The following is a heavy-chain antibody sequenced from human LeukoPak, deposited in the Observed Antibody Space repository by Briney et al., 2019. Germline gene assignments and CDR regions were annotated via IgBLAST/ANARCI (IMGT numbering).Heavy chain of an antibody. CDR3: ARDNSVGETAWWFDP. D-gene: IGHD1-26*01. CDR2: MNPNSGNT. J-gene: IGHJ5*02. Sequence: ASVKVSCKASGYTFTGYYLHWVRQAPGQGLEWMGWMNPNSGNTGYAQKFQGRVTMTRATSINTAYMELTSLTSDDTAVYYCARDNSVGETAWWFDPWGQGTLVTVSS. V-gene: IGHV1-8*02. CDR1: GYTFTGYY.